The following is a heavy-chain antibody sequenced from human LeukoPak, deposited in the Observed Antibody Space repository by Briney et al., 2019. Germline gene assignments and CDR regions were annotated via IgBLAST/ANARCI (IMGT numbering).Heavy chain of an antibody. D-gene: IGHD6-19*01. Sequence: SETLSLTCTVSGGSISIYYSSWIRQPPGKGRGWLAYLFYSGSTDYSPSPESRVTISVATSKNQFSLKLRSVTAAVTAVYYWATVAVIRAVTYFDYWGQGTLVTVSS. CDR1: GGSISIYY. CDR2: LFYSGST. CDR3: ATVAVIRAVTYFDY. V-gene: IGHV4-59*01. J-gene: IGHJ4*02.